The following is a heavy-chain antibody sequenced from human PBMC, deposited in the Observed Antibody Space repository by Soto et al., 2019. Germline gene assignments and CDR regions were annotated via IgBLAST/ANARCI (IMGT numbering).Heavy chain of an antibody. CDR3: ARRYSSAFNI. J-gene: IGHJ3*02. D-gene: IGHD6-13*01. CDR1: GGSISSYY. Sequence: SETLSLTCTVSGGSISSYYWSWIRQPPGKGLEWIGYIYYSGSTNYNPSLKSRVTISVDTSKNQFSLKLSSVTAADTAVYYCARRYSSAFNIWGQGTMDTVS. CDR2: IYYSGST. V-gene: IGHV4-59*08.